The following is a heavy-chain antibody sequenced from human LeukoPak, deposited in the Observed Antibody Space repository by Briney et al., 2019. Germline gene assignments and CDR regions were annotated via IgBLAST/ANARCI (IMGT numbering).Heavy chain of an antibody. CDR2: IYYSGST. CDR3: AGKNVVGASSLDY. V-gene: IGHV4-34*01. Sequence: SETLSLTCAVYGGSFSGYYWSWIRQPPGKGLEWIGSIYYSGSTYHNPSLKSRVTISVDMSKNQFSLKLSSVTAADTAVYYCAGKNVVGASSLDYWGQGILVTVSS. D-gene: IGHD1-26*01. CDR1: GGSFSGYY. J-gene: IGHJ4*02.